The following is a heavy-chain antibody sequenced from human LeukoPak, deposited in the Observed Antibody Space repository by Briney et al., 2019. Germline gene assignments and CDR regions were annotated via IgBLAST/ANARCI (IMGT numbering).Heavy chain of an antibody. CDR3: AKVNARGGDSSSD. D-gene: IGHD2-21*01. CDR1: GGSISSSNW. V-gene: IGHV4-4*02. CDR2: IYHSGST. J-gene: IGHJ4*02. Sequence: PSETLSLTCAVSGGSISSSNWWSWVRQPPGKGLEWIGEIYHSGSTNYNVSLKSRVSISVDKSKNQLSLKLSSVTAADTAVYYCAKVNARGGDSSSDWGQGTLVTVSS.